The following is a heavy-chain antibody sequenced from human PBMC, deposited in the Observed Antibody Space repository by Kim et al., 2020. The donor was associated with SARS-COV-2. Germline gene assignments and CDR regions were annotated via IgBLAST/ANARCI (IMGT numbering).Heavy chain of an antibody. Sequence: GGSLRLSCAASGFTFSSYAMHWVRQAPGKGLEWVALISYDGSKKYYADSVKGRFTISRDNSNNTLYLQMNSLRAEDTPVYYCARVDGSGSGMDVWGQGTTVTVSS. J-gene: IGHJ6*02. D-gene: IGHD3-10*01. CDR2: ISYDGSKK. V-gene: IGHV3-30*04. CDR1: GFTFSSYA. CDR3: ARVDGSGSGMDV.